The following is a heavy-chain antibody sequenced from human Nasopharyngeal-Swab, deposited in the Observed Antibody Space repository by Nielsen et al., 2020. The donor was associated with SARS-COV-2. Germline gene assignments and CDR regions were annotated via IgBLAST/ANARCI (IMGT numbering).Heavy chain of an antibody. Sequence: GESLKISCSASGFTFSSYAMHWVRQAPGKGLEYVSAISSNGGSTYHADSVKGRFTISRDNSKNTLYLQMSSLRAEDTAVYYCSRIPIDYWGQGTLVTVSS. J-gene: IGHJ4*02. V-gene: IGHV3-64D*06. CDR3: SRIPIDY. CDR2: ISSNGGST. D-gene: IGHD2-2*02. CDR1: GFTFSSYA.